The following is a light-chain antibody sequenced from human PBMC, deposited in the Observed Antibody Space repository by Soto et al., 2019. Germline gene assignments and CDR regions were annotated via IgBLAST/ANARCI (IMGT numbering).Light chain of an antibody. CDR3: NSYAGSNNPFV. Sequence: QSALPQPPSASGSPGQSVTISCTGTSSDVGGYNYVSWYQQHPGKAPKLMIYEVSKRPSGVPDRFSGSKSGNTASLTVSGLQAEDEADYYCNSYAGSNNPFVFGTGTKVTVL. CDR2: EVS. J-gene: IGLJ1*01. CDR1: SSDVGGYNY. V-gene: IGLV2-8*01.